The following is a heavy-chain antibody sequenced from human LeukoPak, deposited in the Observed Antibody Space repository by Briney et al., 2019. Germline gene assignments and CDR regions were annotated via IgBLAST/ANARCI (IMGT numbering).Heavy chain of an antibody. J-gene: IGHJ4*02. D-gene: IGHD6-13*01. CDR3: AKEVIAAAAPDY. V-gene: IGHV3-30*18. Sequence: PGGSLRLSCAASGFTFSSYGMHWVRQAPGKGLEWVAVISYDGSNIYYADSVKGRFTISRDNSKNTLYLQMNSLRAEDTAVYYCAKEVIAAAAPDYWGQGTLVTVSS. CDR1: GFTFSSYG. CDR2: ISYDGSNI.